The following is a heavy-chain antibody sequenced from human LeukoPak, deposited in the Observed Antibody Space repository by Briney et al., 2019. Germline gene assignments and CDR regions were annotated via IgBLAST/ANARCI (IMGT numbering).Heavy chain of an antibody. J-gene: IGHJ4*02. V-gene: IGHV1-69*13. Sequence: SVKVSCKASGGTFSSYAISWVRQAPGQGLEWMGGIIPIFGTANYAQKFQGRVTITADESTSTAYMELSSLRSEDTAVYCCARVTPNPTGDYFDYWGQGTLVTVSS. D-gene: IGHD1-14*01. CDR2: IIPIFGTA. CDR1: GGTFSSYA. CDR3: ARVTPNPTGDYFDY.